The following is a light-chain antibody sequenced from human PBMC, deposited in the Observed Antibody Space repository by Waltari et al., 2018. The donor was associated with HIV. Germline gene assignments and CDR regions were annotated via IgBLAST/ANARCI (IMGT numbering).Light chain of an antibody. CDR3: QSCYINNQV. J-gene: IGLJ2*01. Sequence: FVLTQPRSVSESPGTTVTISCTRSSGDSASNYVQCYPQRPGSAPTALIYSNDQRPSGVPDRFSASVDTSSNSASLTISGLRTEDEADYYCQSCYINNQVFGGGTKLTVL. CDR2: SND. V-gene: IGLV6-57*03. CDR1: SGDSASNY.